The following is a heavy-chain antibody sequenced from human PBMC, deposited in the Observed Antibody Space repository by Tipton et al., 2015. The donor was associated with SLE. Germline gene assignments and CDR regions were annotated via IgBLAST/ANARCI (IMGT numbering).Heavy chain of an antibody. CDR2: IYHSGST. D-gene: IGHD6-19*01. Sequence: TLSLTCTVSGGSLNGYYWNWFRQPPGRGLEWIGYIYHSGSTSYNPSLKSLVTMSVDTTKNQFSLKLSSVTTAETAVYYCARELGAGWGGHWYFGLWGRGTLLSVSS. CDR3: ARELGAGWGGHWYFGL. J-gene: IGHJ2*01. V-gene: IGHV4-59*01. CDR1: GGSLNGYY.